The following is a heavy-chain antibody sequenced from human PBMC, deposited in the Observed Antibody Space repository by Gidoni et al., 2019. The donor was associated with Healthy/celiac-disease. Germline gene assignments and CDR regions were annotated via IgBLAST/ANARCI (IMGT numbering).Heavy chain of an antibody. D-gene: IGHD2-15*01. V-gene: IGHV3-9*01. Sequence: GESGGGLVQPGRSLRLSCAASGFTFDDYAMHWVRQAPGKGLEWVSGISWNSGSIGYADSVKGRFTISRDNAKNSLYLQMNSLRAEDTALYYCAKGEGYCGGGSCQDKKFDYWGQGTLVTVSS. J-gene: IGHJ4*02. CDR1: GFTFDDYA. CDR2: ISWNSGSI. CDR3: AKGEGYCGGGSCQDKKFDY.